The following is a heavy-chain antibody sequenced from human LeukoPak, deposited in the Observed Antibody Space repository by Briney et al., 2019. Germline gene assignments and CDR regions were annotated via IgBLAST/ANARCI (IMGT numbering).Heavy chain of an antibody. D-gene: IGHD2-15*01. J-gene: IGHJ4*02. CDR1: GGSFSGYY. V-gene: IGHV4-34*01. CDR3: ARRVVAATPDFDY. CDR2: IYYSGST. Sequence: SETLSLTCAVYGGSFSGYYWSWIRQPPGKGLEWIGSIYYSGSTYYNPSLKSRVTISVDTSKNQFSLKLSSVTAADTAVYYCARRVVAATPDFDYWGQGTLVTVSS.